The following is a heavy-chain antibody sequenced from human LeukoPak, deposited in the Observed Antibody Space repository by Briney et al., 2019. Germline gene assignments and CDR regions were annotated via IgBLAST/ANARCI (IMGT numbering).Heavy chain of an antibody. Sequence: PGGSLRLSCAASGFTFSSYSMNWVRQAPGKGLEWVSYISSSSSTIYYADSVKGRFTISRDNAKNSLYLQMYSLRAEDTAVYYCARERTVTTEHWYFDLWGRGTLVTVSS. J-gene: IGHJ2*01. D-gene: IGHD4-17*01. CDR1: GFTFSSYS. CDR3: ARERTVTTEHWYFDL. V-gene: IGHV3-48*01. CDR2: ISSSSSTI.